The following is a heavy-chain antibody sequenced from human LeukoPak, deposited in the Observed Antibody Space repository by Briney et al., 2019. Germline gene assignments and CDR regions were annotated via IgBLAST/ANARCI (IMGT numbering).Heavy chain of an antibody. CDR3: ARAPTYCTNGVCRRYFDL. V-gene: IGHV3-7*01. D-gene: IGHD2-8*01. J-gene: IGHJ2*01. CDR1: GFTFSSYW. Sequence: GGSLRLSCAASGFTFSSYWMSWVRQAPGKGLEWVANTKQDGSDNYYVDSVKGRFTISRDNAKNTLYLQMNSLRAEDTAVYYCARAPTYCTNGVCRRYFDLWGRGTLVTVSS. CDR2: TKQDGSDN.